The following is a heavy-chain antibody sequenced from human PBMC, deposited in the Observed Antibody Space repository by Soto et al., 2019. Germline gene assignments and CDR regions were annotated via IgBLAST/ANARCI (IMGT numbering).Heavy chain of an antibody. D-gene: IGHD1-26*01. V-gene: IGHV3-23*01. CDR1: ELTFSGDA. CDR3: VSFVGATIFDY. CDR2: ISGSGGRT. J-gene: IGHJ4*02. Sequence: PGWSLRHACARSELTFSGDAMSCVRQAPGKGLEWVSAISGSGGRTYYAASVKGGFTISRDNSKKTLYLQMNRLRAEDTAVYYCVSFVGATIFDYWGQGTLVTVSS.